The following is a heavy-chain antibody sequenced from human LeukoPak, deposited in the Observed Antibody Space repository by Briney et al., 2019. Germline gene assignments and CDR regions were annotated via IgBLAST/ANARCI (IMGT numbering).Heavy chain of an antibody. V-gene: IGHV4-61*02. D-gene: IGHD3-16*01. CDR1: GVSITSGSYY. J-gene: IGHJ4*02. CDR2: VHSSGDI. Sequence: PSETLSLTCSGSGVSITSGSYYWGWIRQSAGKGLEWIGRVHSSGDIYHNAAFRSRAPVSGDASKNQFSLQVNSVTAADTAVYYCARGASPKDAVFFDYWGQGALITVSS. CDR3: ARGASPKDAVFFDY.